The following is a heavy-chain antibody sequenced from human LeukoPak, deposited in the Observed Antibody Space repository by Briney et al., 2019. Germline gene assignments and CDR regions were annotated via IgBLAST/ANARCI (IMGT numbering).Heavy chain of an antibody. Sequence: PSETLSLTCTVSGGSISSYYWSWIRQPAGKGLEWIGRIYTSGSTNYDPSLESRVTISVDKSKNQFSLKLSSVTAADTAVYYCAREYGTGWFDPWGQGTLVTVSS. CDR2: IYTSGST. J-gene: IGHJ5*02. V-gene: IGHV4-4*07. CDR1: GGSISSYY. D-gene: IGHD4-17*01. CDR3: AREYGTGWFDP.